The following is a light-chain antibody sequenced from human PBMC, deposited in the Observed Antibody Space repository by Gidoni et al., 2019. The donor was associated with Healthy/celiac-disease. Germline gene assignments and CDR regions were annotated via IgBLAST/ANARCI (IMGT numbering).Light chain of an antibody. CDR2: GAS. CDR1: QSVSSH. Sequence: EIVMTQSPATLSVSPGESATLSCRASQSVSSHFPWYQQKPGQAPRRLIYGASTRATGIPARFSGSGSGAEFTLTISSLQSEDFAVYYCQQYNNWPRTFGQGTKVEIK. V-gene: IGKV3-15*01. J-gene: IGKJ1*01. CDR3: QQYNNWPRT.